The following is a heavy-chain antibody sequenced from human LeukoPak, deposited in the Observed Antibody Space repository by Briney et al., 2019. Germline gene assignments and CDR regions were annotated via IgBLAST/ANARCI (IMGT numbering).Heavy chain of an antibody. CDR1: GGTFSSYA. D-gene: IGHD3-9*01. V-gene: IGHV1-18*01. CDR3: ARVWGYFDWLFPNWFDP. Sequence: ASVKVSCKASGGTFSSYAISWVRQAPGQGLEWMGWISAYNGNTNYAQKLQGRVTMTTDTSTSTAYMELRSLRSDDTAVYYCARVWGYFDWLFPNWFDPWGQGTLVTVSS. J-gene: IGHJ5*02. CDR2: ISAYNGNT.